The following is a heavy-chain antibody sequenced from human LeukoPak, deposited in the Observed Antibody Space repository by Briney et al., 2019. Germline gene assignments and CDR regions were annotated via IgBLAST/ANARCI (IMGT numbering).Heavy chain of an antibody. CDR2: INPSGGST. J-gene: IGHJ5*02. V-gene: IGHV1-46*03. D-gene: IGHD6-13*01. CDR1: GYTFTSYY. CDR3: ARGHSSSWEYNWFDP. Sequence: ASVKVSCKASGYTFTSYYMHWVRQAPGQGLEWMGIINPSGGSTSYAQKFQGRVTMTRDASTSTVYMELSSLKSEDTAVYYCARGHSSSWEYNWFDPWGQGTLVTVSS.